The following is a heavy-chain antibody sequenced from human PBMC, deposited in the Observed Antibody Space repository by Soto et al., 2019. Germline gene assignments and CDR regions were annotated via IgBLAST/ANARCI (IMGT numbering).Heavy chain of an antibody. V-gene: IGHV3-23*01. CDR1: GFTFSIYA. CDR2: ISGSGGST. Sequence: GSLRLSCAASGFTFSIYAMSWVRQAPGKGLEWVSAISGSGGSTYYADSVKGRFTISRDNSKNTLYLQMNSLRAEDTAVYYCAKGPPYCSSTSCPYYYYYGMDVWGQGTTVTVSS. D-gene: IGHD2-2*01. CDR3: AKGPPYCSSTSCPYYYYYGMDV. J-gene: IGHJ6*02.